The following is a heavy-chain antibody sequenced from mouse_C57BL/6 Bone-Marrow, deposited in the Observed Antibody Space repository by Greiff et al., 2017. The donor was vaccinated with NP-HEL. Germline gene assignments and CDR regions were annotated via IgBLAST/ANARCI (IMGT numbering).Heavy chain of an antibody. CDR2: ISYDGSN. J-gene: IGHJ3*01. Sequence: DVKLVESGPGLVKPSQSLSLTCSVTGYSITSGYYWNWIRQFPGNKLEWMGYISYDGSNNYNPSLKNRISITRDTSKNQFFLKLNSVTTEDTATYYCARGLPDYYGSSYWFAYWGQGTLVTVSA. CDR3: ARGLPDYYGSSYWFAY. V-gene: IGHV3-6*01. CDR1: GYSITSGYY. D-gene: IGHD1-1*01.